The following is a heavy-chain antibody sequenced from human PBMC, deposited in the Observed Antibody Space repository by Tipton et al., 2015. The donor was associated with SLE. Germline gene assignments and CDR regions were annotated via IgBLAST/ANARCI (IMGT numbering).Heavy chain of an antibody. Sequence: TLSLTCTVSGDSIGRYYWSWIRQPAGKGLEWIGRIYNSGSTNYNPSLKSRLTMSVDTSKDQYSMTLRSVTAADTAVYYCARGESGYDPGTWFDTWGQGILVTVSA. J-gene: IGHJ5*02. D-gene: IGHD5-12*01. CDR3: ARGESGYDPGTWFDT. CDR1: GDSIGRYY. V-gene: IGHV4-4*07. CDR2: IYNSGST.